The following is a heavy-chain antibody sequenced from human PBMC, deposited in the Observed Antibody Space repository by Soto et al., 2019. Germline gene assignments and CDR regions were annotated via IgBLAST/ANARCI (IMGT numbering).Heavy chain of an antibody. CDR3: ATAEVDY. CDR1: GYTFSNYG. V-gene: IGHV1-18*04. CDR2: ISVYNGNT. Sequence: GASVKVSCKASGYTFSNYGVTWVRQAAGRGLEWLGWISVYNGNTFYEQTFQGRITMDIDPSTKTAYMELRSLRSDDTAIYYCATAEVDYWGPGTLVTVSS. J-gene: IGHJ4*02.